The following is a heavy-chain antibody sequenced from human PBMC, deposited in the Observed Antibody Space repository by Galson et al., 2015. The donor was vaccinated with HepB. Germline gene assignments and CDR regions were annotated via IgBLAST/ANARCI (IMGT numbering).Heavy chain of an antibody. J-gene: IGHJ2*01. D-gene: IGHD1-26*01. CDR2: INAGNGNT. CDR3: ASDRRGAVGATAAWYFDL. CDR1: GYTFTSYA. Sequence: SVKVSCKASGYTFTSYAMHWVRQAPGQRLEWMGWINAGNGNTKYSQKFQGRVTITRDTSASTAYMELSSLRSEDTAVYYCASDRRGAVGATAAWYFDLWGRGTLVTVSS. V-gene: IGHV1-3*01.